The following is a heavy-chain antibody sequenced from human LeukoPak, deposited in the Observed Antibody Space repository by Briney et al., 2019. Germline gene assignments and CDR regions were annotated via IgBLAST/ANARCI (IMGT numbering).Heavy chain of an antibody. Sequence: PSETLSLTCAVYGGSFSGYYWSWIRQPPGKGLEWIGEINHSGSTNYNPSLKSRVTISVDTSKNQCSLKLSSVTAADTAVYYCARARVRTNYYYYMDVWGKGTTVTVSS. V-gene: IGHV4-34*01. J-gene: IGHJ6*03. CDR2: INHSGST. D-gene: IGHD1/OR15-1a*01. CDR1: GGSFSGYY. CDR3: ARARVRTNYYYYMDV.